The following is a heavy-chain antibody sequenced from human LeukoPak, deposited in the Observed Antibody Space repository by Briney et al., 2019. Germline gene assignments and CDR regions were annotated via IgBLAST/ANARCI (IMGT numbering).Heavy chain of an antibody. CDR1: GGSFSGYY. D-gene: IGHD5-18*01. CDR2: IYTSGST. Sequence: PSETLSLTCAVYGGSFSGYYWSWIRQPAGKGLEWIGRIYTSGSTNYNPSLKSRVTISVDTSKNQFSLKLSSVTAAGTAVYYCARIPYSYGPREYWGQGTLVTVSS. J-gene: IGHJ4*02. V-gene: IGHV4-59*10. CDR3: ARIPYSYGPREY.